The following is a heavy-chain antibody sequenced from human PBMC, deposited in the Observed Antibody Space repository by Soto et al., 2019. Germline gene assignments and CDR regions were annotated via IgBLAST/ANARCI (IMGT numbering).Heavy chain of an antibody. Sequence: GESLRISCKGSGYSFTSYWIGWVRQMPGKGLGWMGIIYPGDSDTRYSPSFQGQVAISADKSISTAYLQWSSLKASDTAMYHCARQGLRSYYYYYMDVWGKGTTVTVSS. V-gene: IGHV5-51*01. D-gene: IGHD4-17*01. CDR2: IYPGDSDT. CDR3: ARQGLRSYYYYYMDV. CDR1: GYSFTSYW. J-gene: IGHJ6*03.